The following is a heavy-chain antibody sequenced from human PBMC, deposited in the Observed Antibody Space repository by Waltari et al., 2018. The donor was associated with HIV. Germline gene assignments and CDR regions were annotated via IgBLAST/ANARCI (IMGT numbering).Heavy chain of an antibody. J-gene: IGHJ4*02. CDR3: ARHRVWYTSSSLDY. D-gene: IGHD6-13*01. Sequence: EVQVVDSVGGLVQPGGSLRFSCATSGLTFSAHGMSWFRQAPGKGLEWVASIKEDGDDKYYVDSVKGRFTISRDNAENSLSLQMTALRAEDTAIYFCARHRVWYTSSSLDYRGQGTLVTVS. CDR2: IKEDGDDK. CDR1: GLTFSAHG. V-gene: IGHV3-7*01.